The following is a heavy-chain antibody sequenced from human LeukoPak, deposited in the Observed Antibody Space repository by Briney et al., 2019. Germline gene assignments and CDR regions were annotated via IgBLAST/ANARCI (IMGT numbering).Heavy chain of an antibody. Sequence: GGSLRLSCAASGFTISSYGMHWVRRAPGKGLEWVAVISYDGSNKYYADSVKGRFTISRDNSKNTLYLQMNSLRAEDTAVYYCAKDPGELPDYWGQGTLVTVSS. J-gene: IGHJ4*02. V-gene: IGHV3-30*18. D-gene: IGHD1-26*01. CDR2: ISYDGSNK. CDR1: GFTISSYG. CDR3: AKDPGELPDY.